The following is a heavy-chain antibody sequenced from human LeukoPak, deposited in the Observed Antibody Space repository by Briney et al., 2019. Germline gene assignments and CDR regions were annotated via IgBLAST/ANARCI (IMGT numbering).Heavy chain of an antibody. CDR2: ISGRSGST. CDR1: GFTFSSYA. CDR3: VGDRSDY. D-gene: IGHD3-10*01. Sequence: PGWSLTLSCAASGFTFSSYAMSWVHQAPGKGLEWVSVISGRSGSTYYADSVKSRFTISRDNSKNTLYLQMNSLRAEDTAVYSCVGDRSDYWGQGTLVTVSS. J-gene: IGHJ4*02. V-gene: IGHV3-23*01.